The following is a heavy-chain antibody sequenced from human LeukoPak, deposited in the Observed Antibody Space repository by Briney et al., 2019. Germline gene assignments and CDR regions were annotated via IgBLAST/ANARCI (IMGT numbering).Heavy chain of an antibody. V-gene: IGHV1-69*13. J-gene: IGHJ4*02. Sequence: GASVKVSCKASGYTFTSYGISWVRQAPGQGLEWMGGIIPIFGTANYAQNFQGRVTITADDSTSTAYMALSTLRSEDTAVYYCARGPLRFLGGIDYWGQGTLVTVSS. D-gene: IGHD3-3*01. CDR2: IIPIFGTA. CDR1: GYTFTSYG. CDR3: ARGPLRFLGGIDY.